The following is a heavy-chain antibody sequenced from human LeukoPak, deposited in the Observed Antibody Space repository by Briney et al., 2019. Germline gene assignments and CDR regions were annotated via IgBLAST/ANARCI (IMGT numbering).Heavy chain of an antibody. Sequence: SETLSLTCTVSGGSISSYYWSWIRQPPGKGLEWIGSIYYSGSTNYNPSLKSRVTISLDTSKNQFSLRLSSVTAADTAVYYCARDAGVDYYYYMDVWGKGTTVTVSS. D-gene: IGHD7-27*01. CDR3: ARDAGVDYYYYMDV. CDR2: IYYSGST. V-gene: IGHV4-59*01. CDR1: GGSISSYY. J-gene: IGHJ6*03.